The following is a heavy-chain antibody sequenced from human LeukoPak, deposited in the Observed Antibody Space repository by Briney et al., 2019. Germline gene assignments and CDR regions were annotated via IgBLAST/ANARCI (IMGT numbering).Heavy chain of an antibody. V-gene: IGHV1-8*01. D-gene: IGHD6-19*01. J-gene: IGHJ4*02. CDR1: GYTFTSYD. Sequence: ASVKVSCKASGYTFTSYDINWVRQATGQGLEWVGWMNPNSGNTGYAQKFQGRVTMTRNTSISTAYMELSSLRSEDTAVYYCALTGYSSGFDYFDYWGQGTLVTVSS. CDR3: ALTGYSSGFDYFDY. CDR2: MNPNSGNT.